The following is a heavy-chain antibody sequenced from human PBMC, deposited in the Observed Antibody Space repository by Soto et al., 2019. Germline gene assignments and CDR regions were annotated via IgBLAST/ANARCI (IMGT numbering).Heavy chain of an antibody. CDR2: LSNDGRDQ. V-gene: IGHV3-30*03. D-gene: IGHD2-15*01. Sequence: LRLSWAASGFTFTDYAMHWVRQAPGKRLEWVAVLSNDGRDQHSADSVKGRFAISRDNSKNTLYLQMNSLRAEDTAVYYCARDPGGDIVVVLAATSMVLCGQGPTVTVSS. CDR1: GFTFTDYA. J-gene: IGHJ6*02. CDR3: ARDPGGDIVVVLAATSMVL.